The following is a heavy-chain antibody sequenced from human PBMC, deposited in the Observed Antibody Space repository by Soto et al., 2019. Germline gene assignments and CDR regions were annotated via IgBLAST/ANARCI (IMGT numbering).Heavy chain of an antibody. Sequence: GGSLRLSCAASGFTFSDYYMSWIRQAPGKGLEWVPYISSSSSYTNYADSVKGRFTISRDNAKNSLYLQMNSLRAEDTAVYYCARDLTGAFDIWGQGTMVTVSS. CDR3: ARDLTGAFDI. CDR1: GFTFSDYY. CDR2: ISSSSSYT. V-gene: IGHV3-11*05. J-gene: IGHJ3*02.